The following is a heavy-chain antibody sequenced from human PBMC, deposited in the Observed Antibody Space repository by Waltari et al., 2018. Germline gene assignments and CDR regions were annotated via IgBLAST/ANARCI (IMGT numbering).Heavy chain of an antibody. CDR3: AREWNSGTYYYYYGMDV. Sequence: QVQLQESGPGLVKPSETLSLTCTVSGGSISSHYWSWIRQPPGKGLEWIGYIYYSGSTNDNPALKSRVTIAVDTSKNQVSLKLSTVSAADTAGYDCAREWNSGTYYYYYGMDVWGQGTTVTV. CDR2: IYYSGST. D-gene: IGHD6-19*01. V-gene: IGHV4-59*11. CDR1: GGSISSHY. J-gene: IGHJ6*02.